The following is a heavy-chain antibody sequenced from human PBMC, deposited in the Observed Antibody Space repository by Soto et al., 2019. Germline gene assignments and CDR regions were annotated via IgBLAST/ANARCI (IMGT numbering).Heavy chain of an antibody. CDR2: IYYSGST. J-gene: IGHJ3*02. CDR1: GGSISSGGYY. CDR3: ARHLNPLYCSGGSCYSGAFDI. V-gene: IGHV4-31*03. Sequence: PSETLSLTCTVSGGSISSGGYYWSWILQHPGKGLEWIGYIYYSGSTYYNPSLKSRVTISVDTSKNQFSLKLSSVTAADTAVYYCARHLNPLYCSGGSCYSGAFDIWGQGTMVTVSS. D-gene: IGHD2-15*01.